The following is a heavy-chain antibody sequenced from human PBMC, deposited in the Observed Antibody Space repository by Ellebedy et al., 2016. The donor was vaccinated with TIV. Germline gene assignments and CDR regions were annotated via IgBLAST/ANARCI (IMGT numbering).Heavy chain of an antibody. Sequence: PGGSLRLSCAASGFTFRNYWVNWVRQAPGEGLEWVADINQHGSEKNHVDSVKGRFAISRDNAKNSLYLQMNSLRGEDTAVYYCARGNVVAGIDYWGQGTLVTISS. CDR2: INQHGSEK. CDR3: ARGNVVAGIDY. V-gene: IGHV3-7*03. J-gene: IGHJ4*02. D-gene: IGHD6-19*01. CDR1: GFTFRNYW.